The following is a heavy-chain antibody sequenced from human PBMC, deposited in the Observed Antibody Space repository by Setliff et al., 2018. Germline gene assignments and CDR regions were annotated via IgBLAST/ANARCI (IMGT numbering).Heavy chain of an antibody. CDR1: GGTFSSYA. J-gene: IGHJ3*02. Sequence: SVKVSCKASGGTFSSYAISWVRQAPGQGLEWMGGIIPIFGTANYAQKFQGIVTITTYESTSTAYMELRSLSSEDTAVYYCARLGLDYYDSSGYPTAAFDIWGQGIMVTVSS. V-gene: IGHV1-69*05. D-gene: IGHD3-22*01. CDR2: IIPIFGTA. CDR3: ARLGLDYYDSSGYPTAAFDI.